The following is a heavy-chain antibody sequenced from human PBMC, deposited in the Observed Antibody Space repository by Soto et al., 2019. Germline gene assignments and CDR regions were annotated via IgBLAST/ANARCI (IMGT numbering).Heavy chain of an antibody. CDR3: ARGGTYYYGSGSPKWFDP. CDR2: IYSGGST. CDR1: GFTVSSNY. Sequence: GGSLRLSCAASGFTVSSNYMSWVRQAPGKGLEWVSVIYSGGSTYYADSVKGRFTISRDNSKNTLYLQMNSLRAEDTAVYYCARGGTYYYGSGSPKWFDPWGQGTLVTVSS. V-gene: IGHV3-53*01. J-gene: IGHJ5*02. D-gene: IGHD3-10*01.